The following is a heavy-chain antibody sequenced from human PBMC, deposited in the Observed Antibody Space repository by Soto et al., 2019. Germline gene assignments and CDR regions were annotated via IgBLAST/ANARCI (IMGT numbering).Heavy chain of an antibody. CDR2: IFSNGEK. J-gene: IGHJ4*02. CDR1: GFSLSNARMG. D-gene: IGHD3-3*01. Sequence: QVTLKESGPVLVKPTETLTLTCTVSGFSLSNARMGVSWIRQPPGKALEWLAHIFSNGEKSYSTSLKSRLTISKDTSKSQVVLTMTNMDPVDTATYYCARTTIFGVVINFDYWGQGTLVTVSS. CDR3: ARTTIFGVVINFDY. V-gene: IGHV2-26*01.